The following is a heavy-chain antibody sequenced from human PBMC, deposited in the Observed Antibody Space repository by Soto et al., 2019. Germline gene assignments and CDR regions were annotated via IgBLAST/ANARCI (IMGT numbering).Heavy chain of an antibody. J-gene: IGHJ5*02. CDR2: IYYSGST. CDR3: ARLRVATIGGRWFDP. D-gene: IGHD5-12*01. Sequence: SETLSLTCTVSGGSISSYYWSWIRQPPGKGLEWIGYIYYSGSTNYNPSLKSRVTISVDTSKNQFSLKLSSVTAADTAVYYCARLRVATIGGRWFDPWGQGTLVTVSS. V-gene: IGHV4-59*01. CDR1: GGSISSYY.